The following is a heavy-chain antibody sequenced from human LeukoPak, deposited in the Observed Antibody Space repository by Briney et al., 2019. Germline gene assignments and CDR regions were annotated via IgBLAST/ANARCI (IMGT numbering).Heavy chain of an antibody. CDR1: GGTFSSYA. Sequence: GASVKVSCKASGGTFSSYAISWVRQAPGHGLEWMGRIIPILGIANYAQKFQGRVTITADKSTSTAYMELSSLRSEDAAVYYCASHHNTTTVVTHPPFRSGPPRPPQYYYYYYGMDVWGQGTTVTVSS. J-gene: IGHJ6*02. V-gene: IGHV1-69*04. D-gene: IGHD4-23*01. CDR3: ASHHNTTTVVTHPPFRSGPPRPPQYYYYYYGMDV. CDR2: IIPILGIA.